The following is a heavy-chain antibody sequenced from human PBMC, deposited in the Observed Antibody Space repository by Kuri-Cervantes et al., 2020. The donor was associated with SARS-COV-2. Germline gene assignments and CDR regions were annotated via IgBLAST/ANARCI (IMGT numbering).Heavy chain of an antibody. CDR2: INHSGST. J-gene: IGHJ4*02. V-gene: IGHV4-34*01. CDR3: ARGQALFYDYVWGSYARGGPSVDY. Sequence: SETLSLTCTVSGGSISSYYWSWIRQPPGKGLEWIGEINHSGSTNYNPSLKSRVTISVDTSKNQFSLKLSSVTAADTAVYYCARGQALFYDYVWGSYARGGPSVDYWGQGTLVTVSS. CDR1: GGSISSYY. D-gene: IGHD3-16*01.